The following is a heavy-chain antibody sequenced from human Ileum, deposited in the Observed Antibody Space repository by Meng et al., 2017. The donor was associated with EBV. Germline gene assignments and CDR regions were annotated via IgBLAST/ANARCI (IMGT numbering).Heavy chain of an antibody. CDR1: CGPINSSSYY. CDR2: IYYSGRT. CDR3: ARPIAAAGWFDP. V-gene: IGHV4-39*01. Sequence: QLQLQESCPGLVKPSETLSHPCTVSCGPINSSSYYWGWIRQPPGKGLEWIGSIYYSGRTYYNPSLKSRVTISVDTSKNQFSLKLSSVTAADTAVYYCARPIAAAGWFDPWGQGTLVTVSS. J-gene: IGHJ5*02. D-gene: IGHD6-13*01.